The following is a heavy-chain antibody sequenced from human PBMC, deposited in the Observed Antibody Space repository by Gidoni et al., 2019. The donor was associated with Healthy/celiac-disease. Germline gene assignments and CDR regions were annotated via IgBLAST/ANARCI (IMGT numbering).Heavy chain of an antibody. CDR2: ISSSSSYI. V-gene: IGHV3-21*01. D-gene: IGHD6-19*01. J-gene: IGHJ4*02. CDR3: ARTGPAVAASFDY. Sequence: AASGFTFSSYSMNWVRQAPGKGLEWVSSISSSSSYIYYADSVKGRFTISRDNAKNSLYLQMNSLRAEDTAVYYCARTGPAVAASFDYWGQGTLVTVSS. CDR1: GFTFSSYS.